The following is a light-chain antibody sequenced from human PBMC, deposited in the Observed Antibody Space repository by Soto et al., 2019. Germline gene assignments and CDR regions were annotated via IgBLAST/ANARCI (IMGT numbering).Light chain of an antibody. CDR2: GAS. J-gene: IGKJ1*01. CDR1: QSVSSSY. CDR3: QQYCISPKT. V-gene: IGKV3-20*01. Sequence: EIVLTQSPGTLSLSPGERATLSCRASQSVSSSYLAWYQQKPGQAPRLLIYGASSRATGIPDRFSGSGSGTDFTLTISRLEPEDLAVYYCQQYCISPKTFGQGTKVEI.